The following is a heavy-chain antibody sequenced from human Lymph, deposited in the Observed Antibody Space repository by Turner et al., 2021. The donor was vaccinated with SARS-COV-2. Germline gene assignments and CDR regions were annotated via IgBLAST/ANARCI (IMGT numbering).Heavy chain of an antibody. CDR3: ARVKGYNGYDLRYYYGMDV. Sequence: VQLVESGGGVVQPGRSLRLSCAASGFTFSSYGMHWVRQAPGKGLEWVAVIWYDGSNKYYADSVKGRFTISRDNSKNTLYLQMNSLRAEDTAVYYCARVKGYNGYDLRYYYGMDVWGQGTTVTVSS. V-gene: IGHV3-33*01. D-gene: IGHD5-12*01. CDR1: GFTFSSYG. J-gene: IGHJ6*02. CDR2: IWYDGSNK.